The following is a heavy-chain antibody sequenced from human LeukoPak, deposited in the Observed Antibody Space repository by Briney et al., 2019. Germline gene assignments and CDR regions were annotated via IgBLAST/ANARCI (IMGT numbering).Heavy chain of an antibody. V-gene: IGHV3-7*01. D-gene: IGHD3-3*01. CDR1: GFTFSTYW. CDR2: IDEDGSEK. J-gene: IGHJ4*02. CDR3: ARDHRPNYDFWSGYYGEYFDY. Sequence: GGSLRLSCAASGFTFSTYWMTWVRQAPGKGLEWVANIDEDGSEKYYVDSVKGRFTISRDNAKKSPYLQMNSLRAEDTAVYYCARDHRPNYDFWSGYYGEYFDYWGQGTLVTVSS.